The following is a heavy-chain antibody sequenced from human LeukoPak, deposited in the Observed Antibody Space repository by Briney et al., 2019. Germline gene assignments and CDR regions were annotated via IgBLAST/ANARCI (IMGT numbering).Heavy chain of an antibody. CDR3: ARVIASTATGYYFDY. V-gene: IGHV4-59*08. CDR2: IYYSGST. D-gene: IGHD6-13*01. J-gene: IGHJ4*02. Sequence: SETLSLTCTVSGGSISSYYWSWIRQPPGKGLEWIGYIYYSGSTNYNPSLKSRVTISVDTSKNQFSLKLYSVTAADTAVYFCARVIASTATGYYFDYWGQGTLVTVSS. CDR1: GGSISSYY.